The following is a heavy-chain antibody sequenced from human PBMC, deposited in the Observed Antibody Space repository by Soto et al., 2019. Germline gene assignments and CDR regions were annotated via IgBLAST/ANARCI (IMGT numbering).Heavy chain of an antibody. CDR3: AKDSSSLRGEYDYFDN. CDR1: GFAFSSYA. Sequence: GGSLRLSCAASGFAFSSYAMSWVRQAPGQGLEWVSVISGSGDSTHYADSVKGRFTISRDNSENTLHLQMNSLRADDTALYFCAKDSSSLRGEYDYFDNWGQGTLVTVSS. CDR2: ISGSGDST. D-gene: IGHD6-6*01. J-gene: IGHJ4*02. V-gene: IGHV3-23*01.